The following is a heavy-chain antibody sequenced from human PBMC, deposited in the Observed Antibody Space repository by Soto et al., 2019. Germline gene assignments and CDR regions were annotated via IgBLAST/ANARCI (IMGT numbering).Heavy chain of an antibody. D-gene: IGHD2-15*01. J-gene: IGHJ4*02. CDR1: GGSISSDY. CDR3: ARGTSVVATPHYFDY. Sequence: WETLSLTCSVSGGSISSDYWSWIRQPPVKGLEWIGYIYYSGSTNYNPSLKSRVTTSIDTSKKQFSLRLSSLTAADTAVYYCARGTSVVATPHYFDYWGQGTLVTVSS. V-gene: IGHV4-59*01. CDR2: IYYSGST.